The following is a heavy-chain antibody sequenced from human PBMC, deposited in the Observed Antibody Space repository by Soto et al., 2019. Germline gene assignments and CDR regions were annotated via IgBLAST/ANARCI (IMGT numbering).Heavy chain of an antibody. J-gene: IGHJ6*02. CDR3: ARGKSIFYGMDV. V-gene: IGHV3-11*01. CDR1: GFTFSDYY. Sequence: QVQLVESGGGLVKPGGSLRLSCAASGFTFSDYYMIWIRQAPGKGLEWVSYISSSGTTIYHADSVKGRFTISRDNAKNSLFLHMNSLRAEDTAVYYCARGKSIFYGMDVWGQGTTVTVSS. CDR2: ISSSGTTI. D-gene: IGHD2-15*01.